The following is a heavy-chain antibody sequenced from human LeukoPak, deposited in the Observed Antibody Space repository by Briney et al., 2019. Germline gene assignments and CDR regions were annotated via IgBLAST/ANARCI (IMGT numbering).Heavy chain of an antibody. V-gene: IGHV4-39*07. CDR1: GGSISSSSYY. CDR3: ARGHWNYIIDY. D-gene: IGHD1-7*01. J-gene: IGHJ4*02. Sequence: SETLSLTCTASGGSISSSSYYWGWIRQPPGKGLEWIGSIYYSGSTYYNPSLKSRVTISVDTSKNQFSLKLSSVTAADTAVYYCARGHWNYIIDYWGQGTLVTVSS. CDR2: IYYSGST.